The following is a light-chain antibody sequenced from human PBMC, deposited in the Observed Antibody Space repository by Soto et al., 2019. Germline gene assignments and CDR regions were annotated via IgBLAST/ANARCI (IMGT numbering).Light chain of an antibody. CDR3: QQYNNWPPWT. V-gene: IGKV3D-15*01. Sequence: EIVLTQSPATLSSSVEDRAILSCRASQSGSSYLDWYQQKPGQAPRLLIYDASTRATGIPARFSGSGSGTEFTLTISSLQSEDFAVYYCQQYNNWPPWTFGRGTKVDIK. CDR1: QSGSSY. J-gene: IGKJ1*01. CDR2: DAS.